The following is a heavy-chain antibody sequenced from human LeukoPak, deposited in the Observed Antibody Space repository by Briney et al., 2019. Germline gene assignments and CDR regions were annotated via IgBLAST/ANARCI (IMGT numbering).Heavy chain of an antibody. CDR3: ASSVEEPGLFDP. V-gene: IGHV3-11*01. J-gene: IGHJ5*02. Sequence: GGSLRLSCAASGFTFSDYYMSWIRQAPGKGLEWVSYISSSGSTIYYADSVKGRFTISRDNAKNSLYLQMNSLRAEDTAVYYRASSVEEPGLFDPWGQGTLVTVSS. D-gene: IGHD1-14*01. CDR2: ISSSGSTI. CDR1: GFTFSDYY.